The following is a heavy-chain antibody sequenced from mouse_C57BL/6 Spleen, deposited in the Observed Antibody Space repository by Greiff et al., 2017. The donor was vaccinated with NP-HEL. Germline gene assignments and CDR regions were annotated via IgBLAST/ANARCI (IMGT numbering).Heavy chain of an antibody. V-gene: IGHV3-6*01. CDR3: ARGYDEVYFDY. CDR1: GYSITSGYY. CDR2: ISYDGSN. Sequence: EVKLQESGPGLVKPSQSLSLTCSVTGYSITSGYYWNWIRQFPGNKLEWMGYISYDGSNNYNPSLKNRISITRDTSKNQFFLKLNSVTTEDTATYDCARGYDEVYFDYWGQGTTLTVSS. D-gene: IGHD2-3*01. J-gene: IGHJ2*01.